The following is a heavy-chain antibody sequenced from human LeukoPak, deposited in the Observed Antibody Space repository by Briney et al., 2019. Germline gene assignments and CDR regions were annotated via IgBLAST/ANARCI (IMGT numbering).Heavy chain of an antibody. J-gene: IGHJ1*01. CDR2: ISLYRGGT. CDR1: GYTFTDYY. Sequence: GASVKASCKASGYTFTDYYMHWVRQAPGQGLEWMGWISLYRGGTKYAQTFQGRVTMTRDTSITTAYMELSGLRSDDTAVYYCARSEAEITSSCSACAEYFHHWGQGTLIIVSS. V-gene: IGHV1-2*02. CDR3: ARSEAEITSSCSACAEYFHH. D-gene: IGHD2-2*01.